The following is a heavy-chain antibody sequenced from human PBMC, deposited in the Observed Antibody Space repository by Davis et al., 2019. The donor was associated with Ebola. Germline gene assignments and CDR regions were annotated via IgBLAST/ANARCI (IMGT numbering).Heavy chain of an antibody. CDR1: GFNINIFW. CDR2: IKEDGSEK. Sequence: GGSLRLSCTGSGFNINIFWMAWVRQAPGKGLEWVANIKEDGSEKHYVDSVKGRFTISRDNAKNSLYLQMDDPRADDAAVYYCARDVGVEFDYWGQGTRVTVSS. J-gene: IGHJ4*02. D-gene: IGHD3-10*01. CDR3: ARDVGVEFDY. V-gene: IGHV3-7*03.